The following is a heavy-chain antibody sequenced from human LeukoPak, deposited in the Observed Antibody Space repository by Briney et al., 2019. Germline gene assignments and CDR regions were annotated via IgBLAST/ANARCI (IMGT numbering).Heavy chain of an antibody. D-gene: IGHD3-22*01. CDR1: GFTFSSYA. CDR3: AGSITMIVVVNPFDY. CDR2: ISGSGGST. Sequence: PGGSLRLSCAASGFTFSSYAMSWVRQAPGKGLEWVSAISGSGGSTYYADSVKGRFTISRDNSKNTLYLQMNSLRAEDTAVYYCAGSITMIVVVNPFDYWGQGTLVTVSS. V-gene: IGHV3-23*01. J-gene: IGHJ4*02.